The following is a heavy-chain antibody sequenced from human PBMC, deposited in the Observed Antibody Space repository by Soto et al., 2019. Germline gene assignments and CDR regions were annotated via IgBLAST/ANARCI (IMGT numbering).Heavy chain of an antibody. J-gene: IGHJ4*02. CDR2: ISGSDDST. CDR3: AKRSRSYTFDY. Sequence: EVPLFESGGGLVQPGGSLRLSCAASGFTFSSYAMSWVRQAPGRGLEWVSGISGSDDSTYYADSVKGRFTISRDSSKNSLDLQMNSLRAEDTAVYYCAKRSRSYTFDYWGQGTLVTVSS. D-gene: IGHD6-6*01. CDR1: GFTFSSYA. V-gene: IGHV3-23*01.